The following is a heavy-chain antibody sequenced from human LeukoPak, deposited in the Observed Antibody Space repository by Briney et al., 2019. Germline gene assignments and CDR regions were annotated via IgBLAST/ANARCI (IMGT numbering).Heavy chain of an antibody. J-gene: IGHJ2*01. V-gene: IGHV4-59*08. CDR1: GGSISSYY. CDR3: ARPRLPRSTYWYFDL. CDR2: IYYSGST. D-gene: IGHD5-12*01. Sequence: PSETLSLTCTVSGGSISSYYWSWIRQPPGKGLEWIGYIYYSGSTNYNPSLKSRVTISVDTSKNQFSPKLSSVTAADTAVYYCARPRLPRSTYWYFDLWGRGTLVTVSS.